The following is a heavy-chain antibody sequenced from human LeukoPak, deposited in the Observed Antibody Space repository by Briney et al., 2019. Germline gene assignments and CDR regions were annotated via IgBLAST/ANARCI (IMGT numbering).Heavy chain of an antibody. D-gene: IGHD2-21*02. J-gene: IGHJ5*02. CDR1: GGSISSGDYY. CDR3: ARVRGVTDWFDP. V-gene: IGHV4-30-4*08. CDR2: IYYSGST. Sequence: PSETLSLTCTVSGGSISSGDYYWSWIRQPPGKGLEWIGYIYYSGSTYYNPSLKSRVTISVDTSKNQFSLKLSFVTAADTAVYYCARVRGVTDWFDPWGQGTLVTVSS.